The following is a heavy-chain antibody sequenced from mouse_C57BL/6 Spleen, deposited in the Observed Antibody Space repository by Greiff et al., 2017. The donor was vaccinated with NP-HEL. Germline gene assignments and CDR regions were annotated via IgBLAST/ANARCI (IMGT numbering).Heavy chain of an antibody. D-gene: IGHD2-3*01. CDR3: ARDAGYDGYYVGNAMDY. Sequence: EVKVVESGGGLVQSGRSLRLSCATSGFTFSDFYMEWVRQAPGKGLEWIAASRNKANDYTTEYSASVKGRFIVSRDTSQSILYLQMNALRAEDTAMYYCARDAGYDGYYVGNAMDYWGQGTSVTVSS. J-gene: IGHJ4*01. CDR1: GFTFSDFY. V-gene: IGHV7-1*01. CDR2: SRNKANDYTT.